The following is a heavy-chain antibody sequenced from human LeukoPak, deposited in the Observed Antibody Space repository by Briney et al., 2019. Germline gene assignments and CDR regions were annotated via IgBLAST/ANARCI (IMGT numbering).Heavy chain of an antibody. D-gene: IGHD2-15*01. J-gene: IGHJ4*02. CDR3: VRGGGTVESPSWWYYFDY. V-gene: IGHV3-30*01. Sequence: GRSLRLSCVASGFPFNRAAMHWVRQAPGKALEWVTFISFDGSSDSYADSVKGRFTISRDNSKNALFLQMDSLQTEDAAVYYCVRGGGTVESPSWWYYFDYWGQGTQVTVSS. CDR1: GFPFNRAA. CDR2: ISFDGSSD.